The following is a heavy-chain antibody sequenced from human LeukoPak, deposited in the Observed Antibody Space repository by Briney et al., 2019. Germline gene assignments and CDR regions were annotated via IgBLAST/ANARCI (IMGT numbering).Heavy chain of an antibody. CDR2: IKSDGSSI. V-gene: IGHV3-74*01. D-gene: IGHD1-26*01. J-gene: IGHJ4*02. CDR1: GFTFSSYW. CDR3: ARERGGGTYFVDQ. Sequence: PGGSLRLSCAASGFTFSSYWMHWVRQAPGKGLVWVSRIKSDGSSISYADSVKGRFTISRDNSKNTLYLQMNSLRAEDTAVYYCARERGGGTYFVDQWGQGTLVTVSS.